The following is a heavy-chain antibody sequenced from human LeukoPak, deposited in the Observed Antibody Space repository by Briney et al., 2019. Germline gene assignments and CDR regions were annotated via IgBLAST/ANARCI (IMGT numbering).Heavy chain of an antibody. CDR3: ARVGSGSSYFDY. V-gene: IGHV3-23*01. CDR2: IGPTGANI. CDR1: GFSFRSHG. J-gene: IGHJ4*02. D-gene: IGHD3-10*01. Sequence: PGGSLRLSCAASGFSFRSHGMNWVRQAPGKGLEWVSGIGPTGANIYYADSVKGRFSISRDNSMDTLYLQMNSLRAEDTAVYYCARVGSGSSYFDYWGQGTLVTVSS.